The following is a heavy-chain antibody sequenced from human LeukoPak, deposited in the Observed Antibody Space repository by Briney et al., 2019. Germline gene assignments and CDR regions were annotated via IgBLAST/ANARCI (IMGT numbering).Heavy chain of an antibody. Sequence: GASVKVSCKASGYTFTGYYMHWVRQAPGQGLEWMGWINPNSGGTNYAQKFQGRVTMTRDTSISTAYMELSRLRSDDTAVYYCARDGGLLRAYCYYYYMDVWGKGTTVTVSS. J-gene: IGHJ6*03. CDR3: ARDGGLLRAYCYYYYMDV. CDR2: INPNSGGT. CDR1: GYTFTGYY. D-gene: IGHD2-15*01. V-gene: IGHV1-2*02.